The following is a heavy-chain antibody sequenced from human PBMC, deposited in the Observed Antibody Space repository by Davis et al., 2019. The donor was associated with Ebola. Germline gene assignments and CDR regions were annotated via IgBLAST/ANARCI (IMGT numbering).Heavy chain of an antibody. D-gene: IGHD2-2*01. CDR3: ARMRLGYCSSTSCPFDY. J-gene: IGHJ4*02. CDR1: GGTFSSYA. CDR2: IIPILGIA. V-gene: IGHV1-69*04. Sequence: AASVKVSCKASGGTFSSYAISWVRQAPGQGLEWMGRIIPILGIANYAQKFQGGVTITADKSTSTAYMELSSLRSEDTAVYYCARMRLGYCSSTSCPFDYWGQGTLVTVSS.